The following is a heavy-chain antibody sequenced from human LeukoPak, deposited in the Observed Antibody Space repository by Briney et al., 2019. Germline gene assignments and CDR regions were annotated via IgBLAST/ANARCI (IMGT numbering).Heavy chain of an antibody. CDR2: ISSSSSYI. V-gene: IGHV3-21*01. D-gene: IGHD2-21*02. Sequence: GGSLRLSCAASGFTFSSYSMNWVRQAPGKGLEWVSSISSSSSYIYYADSVKGRFTISRDNAKNSLYLQMNSLRAEDTAVYYCARAPYSYCGGDCYAFDIWGQGTMVTVSS. CDR1: GFTFSSYS. J-gene: IGHJ3*02. CDR3: ARAPYSYCGGDCYAFDI.